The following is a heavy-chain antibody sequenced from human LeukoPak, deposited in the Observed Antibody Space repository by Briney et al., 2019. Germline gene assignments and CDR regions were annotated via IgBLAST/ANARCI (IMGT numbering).Heavy chain of an antibody. J-gene: IGHJ3*02. V-gene: IGHV1-2*02. CDR2: INPNSGGT. CDR3: ARLRRPIAAAGRDAFDI. D-gene: IGHD6-13*01. CDR1: GYTLTELS. Sequence: ASVKVSCKVSGYTLTELSMHWVRQAPGQGLEWMGWINPNSGGTNYAQKFQGRVTMTRDTSISTAYMELSRLRSDDTAVYYCARLRRPIAAAGRDAFDIWGQGTMVTVSS.